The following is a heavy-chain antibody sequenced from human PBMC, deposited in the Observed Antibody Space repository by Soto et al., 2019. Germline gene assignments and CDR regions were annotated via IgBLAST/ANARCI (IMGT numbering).Heavy chain of an antibody. Sequence: PGGSLRLSCEVSGFNFSDYWMSWVRQAPGKGLEWVANIKEDGNEKDYVDSVKGRFTISRDDPKNSVYLQMNTLKTDDTAVYYCMVVPTPRTEDATDIWGQGTMVTVSS. CDR2: IKEDGNEK. CDR1: GFNFSDYW. J-gene: IGHJ3*02. V-gene: IGHV3-7*03. D-gene: IGHD2-21*01. CDR3: MVVPTPRTEDATDI.